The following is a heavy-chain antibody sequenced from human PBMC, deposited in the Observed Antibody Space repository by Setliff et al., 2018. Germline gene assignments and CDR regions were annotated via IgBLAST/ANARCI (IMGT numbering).Heavy chain of an antibody. CDR2: IYVTEST. CDR1: GDSISNYC. CDR3: AASRAYTGAVEEWFLPKTFDF. D-gene: IGHD3-10*01. V-gene: IGHV4-4*07. J-gene: IGHJ4*02. Sequence: SETLSLTCTVSGDSISNYCWNWIRQPAGKGLEWIGRIYVTESTKYNPSLKSRVTLSIDTSKNQFSLKLSSVTAADAAPYYCAASRAYTGAVEEWFLPKTFDFWGQGSPVTVSS.